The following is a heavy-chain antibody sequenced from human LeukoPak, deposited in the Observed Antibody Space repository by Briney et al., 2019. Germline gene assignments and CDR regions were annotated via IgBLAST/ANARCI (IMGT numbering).Heavy chain of an antibody. D-gene: IGHD1-14*01. V-gene: IGHV3-9*03. Sequence: GGSLRLSCAASGFTFDDYAMHWVRQAPGKGLEWVSGISWNSGSIGYADSVKGRFTIPRDNAKNSLYLQMNSLRAEDMALYYCATGLYAFDIWGQGTMVTVSS. CDR1: GFTFDDYA. CDR3: ATGLYAFDI. CDR2: ISWNSGSI. J-gene: IGHJ3*02.